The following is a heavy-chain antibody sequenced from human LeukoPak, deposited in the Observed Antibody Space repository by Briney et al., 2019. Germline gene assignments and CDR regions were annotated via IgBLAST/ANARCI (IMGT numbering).Heavy chain of an antibody. V-gene: IGHV1-8*01. Sequence: ASVKVFCKASGYTSTSYDINWVRQATGQGLEWMGWMNPNSGNTGYAQKFQGRVTMTRNTSISTAYMELSSLRSEDTAVYYCARGHVRSSSWFDPWGQGTLVTVSS. D-gene: IGHD6-13*01. CDR2: MNPNSGNT. J-gene: IGHJ5*02. CDR1: GYTSTSYD. CDR3: ARGHVRSSSWFDP.